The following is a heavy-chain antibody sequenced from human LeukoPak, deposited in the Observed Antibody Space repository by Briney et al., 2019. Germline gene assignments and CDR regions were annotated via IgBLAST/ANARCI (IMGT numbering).Heavy chain of an antibody. CDR3: AKAREYNWNYGYFQR. V-gene: IGHV3-23*01. CDR1: GFTFSSCA. J-gene: IGHJ1*01. CDR2: ISGSGGST. Sequence: QAGGSLRLSCAASGFTFSSCAMSWVRQAPGKGLEWVSAISGSGGSTYYADSVKGRFTISRDNSKNTLYLQMNSLRAEDTAVYYCAKAREYNWNYGYFQRWGQGTLVTVSS. D-gene: IGHD1-7*01.